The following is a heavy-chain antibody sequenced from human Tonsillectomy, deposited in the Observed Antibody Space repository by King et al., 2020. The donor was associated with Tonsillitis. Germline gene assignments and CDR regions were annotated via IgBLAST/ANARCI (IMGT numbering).Heavy chain of an antibody. J-gene: IGHJ4*02. V-gene: IGHV3-30*04. CDR1: GFTFSSYP. D-gene: IGHD1-1*01. Sequence: QVQLVESGGGVVQPGRSLRLSCAASGFTFSSYPMHWVRQAPGKGLEWVAVISFDGSNKYYADSVKGRFTISRDNSKNTLYLQMNSLRAEDTAVYYCARDPNDEYFFDSGGQEPLAPVPP. CDR2: ISFDGSNK. CDR3: ARDPNDEYFFDS.